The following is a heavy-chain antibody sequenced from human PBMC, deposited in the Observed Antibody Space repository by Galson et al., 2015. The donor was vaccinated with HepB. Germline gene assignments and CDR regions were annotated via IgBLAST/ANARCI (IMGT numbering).Heavy chain of an antibody. D-gene: IGHD4-11*01. CDR3: TRVTVSWRLDAFDI. CDR1: GFTFGDYA. J-gene: IGHJ3*02. V-gene: IGHV3-49*04. Sequence: SLRLPCAASGFTFGDYAMSWVRQAPGKGLEWVGFIRSKAYGGTTEYAASVKGRFTISRDDSKSIAYLQMNSLKTEDTAVYYCTRVTVSWRLDAFDIWGQGTMVTVSS. CDR2: IRSKAYGGTT.